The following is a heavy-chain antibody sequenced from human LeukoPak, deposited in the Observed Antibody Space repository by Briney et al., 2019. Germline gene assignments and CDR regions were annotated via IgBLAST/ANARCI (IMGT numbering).Heavy chain of an antibody. V-gene: IGHV1-46*01. Sequence: ASVKVSCKASGYTFTSYYMHWVRQAPGQGLEWMGIINPSGGGTSYAQKFQGRVTMTRDTSTSTVYMELSSLRSEDTAVYYCARQIGSGGSYYRDGGLDYWGQGTLVTVSS. D-gene: IGHD1-26*01. J-gene: IGHJ4*02. CDR1: GYTFTSYY. CDR3: ARQIGSGGSYYRDGGLDY. CDR2: INPSGGGT.